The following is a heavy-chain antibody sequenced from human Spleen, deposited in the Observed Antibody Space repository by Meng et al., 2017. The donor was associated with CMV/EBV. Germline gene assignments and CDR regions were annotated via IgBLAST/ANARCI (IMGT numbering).Heavy chain of an antibody. CDR3: ARVLRERPPDN. CDR2: IHPHRGDT. V-gene: IGHV1-2*02. J-gene: IGHJ4*02. D-gene: IGHD1-1*01. Sequence: ASVKVSCKASGYTFTAHYFHWVRQAPGQGLEWMGWIHPHRGDTNYAQQFQGRITLTRDTSISTAYMELNRLRSDDTAIYYCARVLRERPPDNWGQGSLVTVSS. CDR1: GYTFTAHY.